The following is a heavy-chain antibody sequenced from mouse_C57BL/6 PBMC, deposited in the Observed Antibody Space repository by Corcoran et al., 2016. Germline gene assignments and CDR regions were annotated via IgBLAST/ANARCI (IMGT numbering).Heavy chain of an antibody. V-gene: IGHV1-26*01. J-gene: IGHJ4*01. CDR2: INPNNGGT. CDR3: ARRYDYVYYAMDY. Sequence: EVQLQQSGPELMKPGASVKIYCKASGYTFTDYYMNRVKQSHGKSLEWIGDINPNNGGTSYNQKFKGKATLTVDKSSSTAYMELRSLTSEDSAVYYCARRYDYVYYAMDYWGQGTSVTVSS. CDR1: GYTFTDYY. D-gene: IGHD2-4*01.